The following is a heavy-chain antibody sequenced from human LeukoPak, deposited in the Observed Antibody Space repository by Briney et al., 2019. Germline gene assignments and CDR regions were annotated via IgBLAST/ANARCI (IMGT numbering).Heavy chain of an antibody. Sequence: GGSLRLSCAASGFTFSSYSMNWVRQAPGKGLEWVSYISSSSSTIYYADSVKGRFTISRDNAKNSLYLQMNSLRAEDTAVYYCAKDPGYYYYMDVWGKGTTVTISS. CDR3: AKDPGYYYYMDV. CDR2: ISSSSSTI. CDR1: GFTFSSYS. J-gene: IGHJ6*03. V-gene: IGHV3-48*01.